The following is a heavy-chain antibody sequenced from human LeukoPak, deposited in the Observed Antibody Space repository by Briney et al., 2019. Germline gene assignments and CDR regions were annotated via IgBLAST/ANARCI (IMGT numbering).Heavy chain of an antibody. D-gene: IGHD6-19*01. V-gene: IGHV2-5*01. Sequence: SCPTLLKSTQTLTLTCSFSGFSRSRSGVGVGWVRQPPGNALQRLALIYWTAERRYSPSLRSRVTITKDTSKNQVVLTMTNMDPVDTATYYCAHKAAVAGPEYFQHWGPGTLVTVSS. CDR3: AHKAAVAGPEYFQH. J-gene: IGHJ1*01. CDR1: GFSRSRSGVG. CDR2: IYWTAER.